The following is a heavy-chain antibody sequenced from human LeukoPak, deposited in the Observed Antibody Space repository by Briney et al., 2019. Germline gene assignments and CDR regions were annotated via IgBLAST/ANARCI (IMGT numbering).Heavy chain of an antibody. CDR1: GFTFSNSW. CDR3: ARGLITTFGVDTSDYMDV. J-gene: IGHJ6*03. CDR2: ISSSSSYI. D-gene: IGHD3-3*01. Sequence: PGGSLRLSCAASGFTFSNSWMNWVRQAPGKGLEWVSSISSSSSYIYYADSVKGRFTFSRDNAKNSLYLQMNSLRAEDTAVYYCARGLITTFGVDTSDYMDVWGKGTTVTVSS. V-gene: IGHV3-21*01.